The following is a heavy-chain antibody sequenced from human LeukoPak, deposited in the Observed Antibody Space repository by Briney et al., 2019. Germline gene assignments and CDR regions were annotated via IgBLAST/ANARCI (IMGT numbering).Heavy chain of an antibody. CDR3: ASGRTDIVIVPATLRNYYFDY. V-gene: IGHV1-2*02. CDR1: GYTFTGYY. CDR2: INPNSGGT. Sequence: ASVKVSCKASGYTFTGYYMHWVRQAPGQGLEWMGWINPNSGGTNYAQKFQGRVTMTRDTSISTAYMELSRLRSDDTAVYYCASGRTDIVIVPATLRNYYFDYWGQGTLVTVSS. J-gene: IGHJ4*02. D-gene: IGHD2-2*01.